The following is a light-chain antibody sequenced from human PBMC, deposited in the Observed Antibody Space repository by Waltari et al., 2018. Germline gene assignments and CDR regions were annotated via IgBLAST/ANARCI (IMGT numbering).Light chain of an antibody. J-gene: IGKJ2*01. Sequence: CRASQNVNSCLAWYQQKRGQAPRLLIDDASKRATGIPDRISGSGSGTDFTLTISSLEPEDFAIYYCQQRGNLPETFGRGTRVEMK. V-gene: IGKV3-11*01. CDR2: DAS. CDR3: QQRGNLPET. CDR1: QNVNSC.